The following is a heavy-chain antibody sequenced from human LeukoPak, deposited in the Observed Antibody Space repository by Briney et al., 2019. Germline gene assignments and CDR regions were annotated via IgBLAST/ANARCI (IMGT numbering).Heavy chain of an antibody. V-gene: IGHV3-53*01. CDR1: GFSVSSNY. CDR3: AGRYDSSGYPLH. Sequence: GGSLRLSCAASGFSVSSNYVSWVRQAPGKGLEWVSVIYSGGTTYYADSVKGRFTISRDNSKNTLYLQMNSLRAEDTAVYYCAGRYDSSGYPLHWGQGTLVTVSS. CDR2: IYSGGTT. D-gene: IGHD3-22*01. J-gene: IGHJ4*02.